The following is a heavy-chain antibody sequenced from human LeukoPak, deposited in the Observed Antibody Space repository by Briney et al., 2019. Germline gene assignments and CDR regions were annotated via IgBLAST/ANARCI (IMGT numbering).Heavy chain of an antibody. V-gene: IGHV4-59*08. Sequence: SETLSLTCTVSGDSISSYYWSWIRQPPGKGLEWIGYIYYSGSTNYNPSLKSRVTISVDTSKNQFSLKLSSVTAADTAVYYCARYSSSWYPPLGMDVWGQGTTVTVSS. CDR1: GDSISSYY. CDR3: ARYSSSWYPPLGMDV. D-gene: IGHD6-13*01. CDR2: IYYSGST. J-gene: IGHJ6*02.